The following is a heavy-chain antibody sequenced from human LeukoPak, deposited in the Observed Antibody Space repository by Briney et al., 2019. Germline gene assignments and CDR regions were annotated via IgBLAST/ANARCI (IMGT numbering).Heavy chain of an antibody. J-gene: IGHJ4*02. CDR2: INPNSGGT. CDR3: ARGGYCSSTSCYYLDY. CDR1: GYTFTGYY. V-gene: IGHV1-2*02. D-gene: IGHD2-2*01. Sequence: ASVKVSCKASGYTFTGYYMHWVRQAPGQGLEWMGWINPNSGGTNYAQKFQGRVTMTRDTSISTAYMELSRLRSDDTAVYYCARGGYCSSTSCYYLDYWGQGTLVTVSS.